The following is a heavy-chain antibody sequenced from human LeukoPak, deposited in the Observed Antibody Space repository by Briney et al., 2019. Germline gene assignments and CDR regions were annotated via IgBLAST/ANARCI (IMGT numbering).Heavy chain of an antibody. CDR2: IYSGGST. Sequence: GGSLRLSCAASGFTFSSYSMNWVRQAPGKGLEWVSVIYSGGSTYYADSVKGRFTISRDNTKNTLYLQMNSLRAEDTAVYYCAKDGSGSALTGYLDYWGQGTLVTVSS. J-gene: IGHJ4*02. CDR1: GFTFSSYS. CDR3: AKDGSGSALTGYLDY. D-gene: IGHD3-10*01. V-gene: IGHV3-53*01.